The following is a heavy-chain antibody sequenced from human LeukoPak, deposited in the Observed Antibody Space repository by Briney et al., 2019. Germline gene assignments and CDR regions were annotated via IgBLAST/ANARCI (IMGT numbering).Heavy chain of an antibody. CDR2: NSYDGSNK. D-gene: IGHD6-6*01. V-gene: IGHV3-30-3*01. CDR1: GFTFNTYA. CDR3: ARAVSPSIAAHYYYGMDV. J-gene: IGHJ6*02. Sequence: GSLRLSCAASGFTFNTYAMHWVRQAPGKGLEWVAVNSYDGSNKYYTDSVKGRFTISRDNSRNTLYLQMDSLRTEDTAIYYCARAVSPSIAAHYYYGMDVWGQGTTVTVSS.